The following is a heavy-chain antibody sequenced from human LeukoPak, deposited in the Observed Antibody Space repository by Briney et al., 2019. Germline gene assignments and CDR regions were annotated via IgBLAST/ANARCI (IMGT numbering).Heavy chain of an antibody. V-gene: IGHV1-18*01. D-gene: IGHD2-2*01. CDR2: ISAYNGNT. Sequence: GASVKVSCKASGYTFTSYGISWVRQAPGQGLEWMGWISAYNGNTNYAQKLQGRVTMTTDTSTSTAYMELRSLRSDDTAVCYCARDGVPAASSHNWFDPWGQGTLVTVSS. CDR1: GYTFTSYG. J-gene: IGHJ5*02. CDR3: ARDGVPAASSHNWFDP.